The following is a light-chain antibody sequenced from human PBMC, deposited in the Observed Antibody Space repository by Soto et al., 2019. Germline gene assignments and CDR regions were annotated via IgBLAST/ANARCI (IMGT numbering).Light chain of an antibody. V-gene: IGKV3-20*01. CDR3: HQYGSSPLT. CDR2: GAS. CDR1: QSVTRNQ. J-gene: IGKJ4*01. Sequence: ETVLTQSPGTLSLSPGERATLSCRASQSVTRNQLAWYRHKPGQVPRLLIYGASSRATGIPDRFSGSGSGTEFTITISRLEPEEFAVYYCHQYGSSPLTFGGGTKVEIK.